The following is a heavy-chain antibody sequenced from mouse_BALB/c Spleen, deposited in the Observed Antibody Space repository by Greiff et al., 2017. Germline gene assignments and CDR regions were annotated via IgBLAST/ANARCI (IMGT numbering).Heavy chain of an antibody. CDR2: ISYSGNT. V-gene: IGHV3-2*02. D-gene: IGHD1-1*01. CDR1: GYSITSDYA. Sequence: DVQLQESGPGLVKPSQSLSLTCTVTGYSITSDYAWNWIRQFPGNKLEWMGYISYSGNTSYNPSLKSRISITRDTSKNQFFLQLNSVTTEDTATYYCAPHGLRWYPTGGGFAYWGQGTLVTVSA. CDR3: APHGLRWYPTGGGFAY. J-gene: IGHJ3*01.